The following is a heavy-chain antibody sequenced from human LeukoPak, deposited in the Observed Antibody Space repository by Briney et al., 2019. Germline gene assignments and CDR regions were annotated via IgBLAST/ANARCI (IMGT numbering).Heavy chain of an antibody. Sequence: GGSLRLSCAASGFTFTTYGMNWVRQAPGKGLEWVSGVIPSGASTYYADSVKGRFTISRDNSKNTLYLQMNSLRAEDTAVYYCAKDPIWWNYFDYWGQGTLVTVSS. CDR3: AKDPIWWNYFDY. D-gene: IGHD2-8*02. CDR2: VIPSGAST. CDR1: GFTFTTYG. V-gene: IGHV3-23*01. J-gene: IGHJ4*02.